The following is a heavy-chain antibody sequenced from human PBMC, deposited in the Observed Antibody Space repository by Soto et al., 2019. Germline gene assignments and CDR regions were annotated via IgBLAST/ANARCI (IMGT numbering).Heavy chain of an antibody. D-gene: IGHD6-6*01. CDR3: ARYSIAARRGIDY. Sequence: QLQLQESGSGLVKPSQTLSLTCAVSGGSVSSGGYSWIWIRQPPGKGLEWIGYIYHSGSTYYNPSLKSRVTISVDRSKNQCSLKLSSVTAADTAVYYCARYSIAARRGIDYWGQGTLVTVSS. V-gene: IGHV4-30-2*01. CDR1: GGSVSSGGYS. J-gene: IGHJ4*02. CDR2: IYHSGST.